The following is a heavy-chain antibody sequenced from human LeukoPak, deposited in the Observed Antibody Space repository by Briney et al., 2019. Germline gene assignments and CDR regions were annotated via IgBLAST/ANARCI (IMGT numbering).Heavy chain of an antibody. CDR2: ISSDGTNT. Sequence: GKSLRLSCAASGFTLSTYWMHWVRQAPGKGLVWVSRISSDGTNTGYADSVKGRFTISRDNAKNTVYLQMNSLRAEDTAVYYCVRDGGNYWFDPWGQGTLVTVSS. D-gene: IGHD4-23*01. V-gene: IGHV3-74*01. CDR1: GFTLSTYW. J-gene: IGHJ5*02. CDR3: VRDGGNYWFDP.